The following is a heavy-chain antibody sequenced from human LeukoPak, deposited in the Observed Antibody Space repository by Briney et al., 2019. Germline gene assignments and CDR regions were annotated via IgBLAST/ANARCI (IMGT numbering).Heavy chain of an antibody. J-gene: IGHJ4*02. Sequence: PSETLSLTCTVSGGSISSGGNYWSWPRQLPGKGLEWIGYIYYVGNTNYNPSLKSRLSMSVDTSKNQFSLRLTSVTAADTAVYYCARVEVIGSTRYFDYWGQGAMVSVSS. CDR3: ARVEVIGSTRYFDY. D-gene: IGHD3-16*02. CDR2: IYYVGNT. V-gene: IGHV4-31*03. CDR1: GGSISSGGNY.